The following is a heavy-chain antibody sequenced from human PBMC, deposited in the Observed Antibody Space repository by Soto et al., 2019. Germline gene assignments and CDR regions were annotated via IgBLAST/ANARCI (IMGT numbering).Heavy chain of an antibody. CDR3: ARDRLQREFDP. D-gene: IGHD6-25*01. J-gene: IGHJ5*02. Sequence: SETLSLTCTVSGGSISSGDYYWSWNRQPPGKGLEWIGYIYYSGSTYYNPSLKSRVTISVDTSKNQFSLKLSSVTAADTAVYYCARDRLQREFDPWGQGTLVTVSS. V-gene: IGHV4-30-4*01. CDR1: GGSISSGDYY. CDR2: IYYSGST.